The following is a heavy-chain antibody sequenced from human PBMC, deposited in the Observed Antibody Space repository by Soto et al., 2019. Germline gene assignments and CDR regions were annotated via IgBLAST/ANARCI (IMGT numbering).Heavy chain of an antibody. CDR2: IYYSGST. V-gene: IGHV4-59*01. Sequence: QVQLQESGPGLVKLSETLSLTCTVSGGSISSYYWSWIRQPPGKGLEWIGYIYYSGSTNYNPSLKSRVTISVDTSKNQFSLKLSSVTAADTAVYYCARDADYYDSSGLDYWGQGTLVTVSS. CDR1: GGSISSYY. D-gene: IGHD3-22*01. J-gene: IGHJ4*02. CDR3: ARDADYYDSSGLDY.